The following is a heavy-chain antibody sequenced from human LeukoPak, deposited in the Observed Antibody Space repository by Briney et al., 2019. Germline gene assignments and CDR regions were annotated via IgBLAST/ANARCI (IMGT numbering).Heavy chain of an antibody. CDR3: ARVGRDTSGGYYFDY. CDR2: IIPISGTA. V-gene: IGHV1-69*05. CDR1: GGTFSSYA. J-gene: IGHJ4*02. Sequence: SVKVSCKASGGTFSSYAISWVRQAPGQGLEWMGGIIPISGTANYAQKFQGRVTMTTDTSTTTAYMELRGLTYDDTAVYYCARVGRDTSGGYYFDYWGQGTLVTVSS. D-gene: IGHD3-22*01.